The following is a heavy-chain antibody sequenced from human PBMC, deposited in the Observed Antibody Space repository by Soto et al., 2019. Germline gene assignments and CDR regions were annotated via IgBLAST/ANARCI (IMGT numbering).Heavy chain of an antibody. CDR2: TYYRSKWYN. CDR1: GDSVSSNRAA. J-gene: IGHJ6*03. Sequence: QSQTLSLTCAISGDSVSSNRAAWNWIGQSPSRGLEGLGRTYYRSKWYNDYAESVKSRITINPDTSKNQFSLQLNSVTPEDTAVYYCARGFPYYYYYMDVWGKGTTVTVSS. V-gene: IGHV6-1*01. CDR3: ARGFPYYYYYMDV.